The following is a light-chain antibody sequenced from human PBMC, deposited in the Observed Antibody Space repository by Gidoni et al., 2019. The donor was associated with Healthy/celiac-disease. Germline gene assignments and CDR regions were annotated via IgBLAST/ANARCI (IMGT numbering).Light chain of an antibody. J-gene: IGKJ1*01. CDR2: DAS. V-gene: IGKV3-11*01. CDR1: QSVSRY. CDR3: QQRSNWWT. Sequence: EIVLTQSPATLSLSPGERATLSCRASQSVSRYLAWYQQKPVQAPRLLIYDASNRATGIPARFSGSGSGTDFTLTISSLEPEDFAVYYCQQRSNWWTFGQGTKVEIK.